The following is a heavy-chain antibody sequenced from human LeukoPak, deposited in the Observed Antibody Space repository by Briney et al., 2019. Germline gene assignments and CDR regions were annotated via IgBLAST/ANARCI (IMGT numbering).Heavy chain of an antibody. CDR3: ARDELERLPPYYYYGMDV. Sequence: GASVKVSCKASGGTFSSYAISWVRQAPGQGLEWMGRIIPILGIANYAQKFQGRVTMTRDTSTNTVYMELSSLRSEDTAVYYCARDELERLPPYYYYGMDVWDQGTTVTVSS. D-gene: IGHD1-1*01. CDR1: GGTFSSYA. CDR2: IIPILGIA. V-gene: IGHV1-69*04. J-gene: IGHJ6*02.